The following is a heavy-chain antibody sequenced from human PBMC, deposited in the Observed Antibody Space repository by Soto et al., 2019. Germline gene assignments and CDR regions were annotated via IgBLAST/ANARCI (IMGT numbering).Heavy chain of an antibody. CDR2: IWFDGSNT. CDR3: VRDNKYDILTGYYYFDY. V-gene: IGHV3-33*01. CDR1: GFTFSSYG. Sequence: GGSLRLSCVASGFTFSSYGMHWVRQAPGKGLEWVAVIWFDGSNTYYADSVKGRFIISRDNSKNTLYLQMNSLRAEDTAVYYCVRDNKYDILTGYYYFDYWGQGSPVTVSS. J-gene: IGHJ4*02. D-gene: IGHD3-9*01.